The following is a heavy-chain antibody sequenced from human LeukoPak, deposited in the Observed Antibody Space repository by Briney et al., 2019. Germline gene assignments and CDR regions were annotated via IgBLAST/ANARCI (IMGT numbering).Heavy chain of an antibody. CDR2: INPSGGST. CDR3: ARETFPNYYYYGMDV. D-gene: IGHD2-21*01. V-gene: IGHV1-46*01. Sequence: ASVKVSCKASGYTFTSYYMHWVRQAPGQGLEWMGIINPSGGSTSYAQKFQGRVTTTRDTSTSTVYMELSSLRSEDTAVYYCARETFPNYYYYGMDVWGQGTTVTVSS. CDR1: GYTFTSYY. J-gene: IGHJ6*02.